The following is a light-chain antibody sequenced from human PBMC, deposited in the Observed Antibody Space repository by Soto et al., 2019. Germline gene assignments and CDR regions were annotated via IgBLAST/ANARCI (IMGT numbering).Light chain of an antibody. J-gene: IGKJ4*01. Sequence: DIQMTQSPSSLSASVGDRVTITCRASQSITTYLNWYRQKPGKAPKLLIYAASSLQSGVPSRFSGSGSETEFTLSISSLPPEDFATYFCQQIYSAPLTFVGGTKVEIK. CDR3: QQIYSAPLT. CDR2: AAS. V-gene: IGKV1-39*01. CDR1: QSITTY.